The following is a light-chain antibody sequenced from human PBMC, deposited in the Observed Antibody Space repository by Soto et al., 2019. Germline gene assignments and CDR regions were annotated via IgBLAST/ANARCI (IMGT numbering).Light chain of an antibody. Sequence: QSALTQPRSVSGSPGQSVTISCTGTSSDVGGYKYVSWYQQHPGKAPKFIIYDVSERPSGVSGRFSGSKSGNTASLTISGLQAEDEADYYCCSFTSSNTHVFGTGTKVTVL. CDR1: SSDVGGYKY. V-gene: IGLV2-11*01. CDR3: CSFTSSNTHV. CDR2: DVS. J-gene: IGLJ1*01.